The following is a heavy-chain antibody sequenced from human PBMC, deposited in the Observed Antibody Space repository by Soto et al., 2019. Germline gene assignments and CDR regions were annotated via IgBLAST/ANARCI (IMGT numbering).Heavy chain of an antibody. D-gene: IGHD1-1*01. CDR2: INHSGST. Sequence: SETLSLTCAVYGGSFSGYYWSWIRQPPGKGLEWIGEINHSGSTNYNPSLKSRVTISVDTSKNQFSLKLTSVTAADTAVYYCARDQLEGNWFNPWGQGTLVTVSS. CDR1: GGSFSGYY. J-gene: IGHJ5*02. CDR3: ARDQLEGNWFNP. V-gene: IGHV4-34*01.